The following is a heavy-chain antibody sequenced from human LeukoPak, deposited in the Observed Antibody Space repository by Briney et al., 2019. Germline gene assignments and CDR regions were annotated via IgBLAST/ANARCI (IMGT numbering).Heavy chain of an antibody. V-gene: IGHV3-23*01. Sequence: GSPGLSCAASGLTLSSYAMSWVRHDPGQGLEWVSDISGSGGSTYYADSVKGRFAISRDNSKNTLYLQMNSLRTEDTAVYYCGRLHPTVNWFDPWGQGTLVTVSS. J-gene: IGHJ5*02. CDR2: ISGSGGST. CDR3: GRLHPTVNWFDP. CDR1: GLTLSSYA. D-gene: IGHD4-11*01.